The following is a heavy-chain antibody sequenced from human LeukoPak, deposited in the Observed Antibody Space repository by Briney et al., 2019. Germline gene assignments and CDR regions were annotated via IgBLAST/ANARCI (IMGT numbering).Heavy chain of an antibody. CDR1: GFTFSTYW. CDR3: ARVPPSVGEATSEHFQD. V-gene: IGHV3-74*01. J-gene: IGHJ1*01. Sequence: PGGSLRLSCAASGFTFSTYWMHWVRQAPGKGLLWVSRINTDGSITNYADSVKGRFTISRDNAKNTLYLQMNSLRSEDTAVYYCARVPPSVGEATSEHFQDWGQGTLVTVSS. D-gene: IGHD1-26*01. CDR2: INTDGSIT.